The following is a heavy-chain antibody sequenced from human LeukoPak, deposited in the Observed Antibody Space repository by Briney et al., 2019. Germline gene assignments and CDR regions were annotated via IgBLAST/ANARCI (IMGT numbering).Heavy chain of an antibody. CDR3: AKDSDSSGYYLYYFDY. J-gene: IGHJ4*02. V-gene: IGHV3-9*01. CDR1: GFTFSRYG. CDR2: IGWNSGSI. Sequence: GGSLRLSCAASGFTFSRYGMHWVRQAPGKGLEWVSGIGWNSGSIGYADSVKGRFTISRDNAKNSLYLQMNSLRAEDTALYYCAKDSDSSGYYLYYFDYWGQGTLVTVSS. D-gene: IGHD3-22*01.